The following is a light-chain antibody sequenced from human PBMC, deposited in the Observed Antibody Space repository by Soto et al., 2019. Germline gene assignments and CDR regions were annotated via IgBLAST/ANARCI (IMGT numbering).Light chain of an antibody. CDR3: SSYTSSSTPRV. Sequence: QTVLTQPASVSGSPGQSITISCTGTSSDVGGYNYVSWYQQHPGKAPKLMIYEVSNRPSGVSNRFSGSKSGNTASLTISGIQAEDEADYYCSSYTSSSTPRVFGTGTKVTVL. CDR2: EVS. V-gene: IGLV2-14*01. CDR1: SSDVGGYNY. J-gene: IGLJ1*01.